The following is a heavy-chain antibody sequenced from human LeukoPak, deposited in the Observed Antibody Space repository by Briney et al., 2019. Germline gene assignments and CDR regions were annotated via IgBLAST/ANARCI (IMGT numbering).Heavy chain of an antibody. CDR2: INHSGST. CDR3: AREARELLWFGELTTLYYFDY. Sequence: KPSETLSLTCAVYGGSFSGYYWSWIRRPPGKGLEWIGEINHSGSTNYNPSLKSRVTISVDTSKNQFSLKLSSVTAADTAVYYCAREARELLWFGELTTLYYFDYWGQGTLVTVSS. CDR1: GGSFSGYY. V-gene: IGHV4-34*01. J-gene: IGHJ4*02. D-gene: IGHD3-10*01.